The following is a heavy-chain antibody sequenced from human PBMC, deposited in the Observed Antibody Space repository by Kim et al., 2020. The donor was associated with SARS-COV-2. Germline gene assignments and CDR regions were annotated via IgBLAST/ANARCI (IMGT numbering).Heavy chain of an antibody. V-gene: IGHV3-43*01. Sequence: GGSLRLSCAASGFTFDDYTMHWVRQAPGKGLEWVSLISWDGGSTYYADSVKGRFTISRDNSKNSLYLQMNSLRTEDTALYYCAKGDRNTAMVTLDYWGQGTLVTVSS. CDR2: ISWDGGST. D-gene: IGHD5-18*01. CDR1: GFTFDDYT. CDR3: AKGDRNTAMVTLDY. J-gene: IGHJ4*02.